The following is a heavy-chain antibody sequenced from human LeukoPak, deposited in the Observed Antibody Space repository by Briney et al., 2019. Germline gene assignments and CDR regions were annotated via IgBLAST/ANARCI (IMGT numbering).Heavy chain of an antibody. D-gene: IGHD3-9*01. CDR3: TRVGLTWAFDI. Sequence: RSSETLSLTCTVSGDSISSYYCSWIRQPPGKGLEWIGYIYYSGSTNYNPSLKSRVTISVDKSKNQFSLRLSSVTAADTAVYYCTRVGLTWAFDIWGQGTMATVSS. J-gene: IGHJ3*02. V-gene: IGHV4-59*12. CDR2: IYYSGST. CDR1: GDSISSYY.